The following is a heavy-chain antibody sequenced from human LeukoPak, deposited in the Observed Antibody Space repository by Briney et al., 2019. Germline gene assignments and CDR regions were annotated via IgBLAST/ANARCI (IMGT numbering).Heavy chain of an antibody. CDR3: VREASGGAKGVSGTFDI. J-gene: IGHJ3*02. Sequence: GGSLRLSCAASRFTFNTYWMHWVRQAPGKGLVWVSRIDSDGYSTAYADSVKGRFTISRDNAKNTLYLQMNSLRVEDTAVYHCVREASGGAKGVSGTFDIWGQGTLVTVSS. CDR2: IDSDGYST. CDR1: RFTFNTYW. D-gene: IGHD4/OR15-4a*01. V-gene: IGHV3-74*01.